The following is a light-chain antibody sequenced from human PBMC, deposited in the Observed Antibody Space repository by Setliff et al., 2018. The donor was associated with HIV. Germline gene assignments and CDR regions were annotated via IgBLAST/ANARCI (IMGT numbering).Light chain of an antibody. CDR1: TSDVGGYNY. CDR3: SSYAITNTLP. CDR2: EVR. J-gene: IGLJ1*01. Sequence: QSVLTQPASVSESPGQSITISCTGTTSDVGGYNYVSWYQQHPGNAPKLIIYEVRNRPSGVSNRFSGSKSGNTASLTISGLQAEDEADYYCSSYAITNTLPFGSGTKVTVL. V-gene: IGLV2-14*01.